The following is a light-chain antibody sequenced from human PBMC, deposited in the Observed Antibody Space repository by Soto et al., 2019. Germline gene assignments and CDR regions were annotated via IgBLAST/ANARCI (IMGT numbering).Light chain of an antibody. CDR3: QQYGTSPPLT. J-gene: IGKJ4*01. Sequence: EILFTQSPGTLSLSRGETATLSCRASQSVSSNYLAWYQQKPGQAPRLLIYGASTRATGIPDRFSGSGSATDFTLIISRLEPEDFAVYYCQQYGTSPPLTFGGGTKVDIK. CDR2: GAS. V-gene: IGKV3-20*01. CDR1: QSVSSNY.